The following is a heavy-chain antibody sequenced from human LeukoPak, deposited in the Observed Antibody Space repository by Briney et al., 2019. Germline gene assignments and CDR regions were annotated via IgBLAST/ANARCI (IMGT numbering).Heavy chain of an antibody. Sequence: PSETLSLTCTVSGGSISSYYWSWIRQPPGKGLEWIGYIYYSGSTNYNPSLKSRVTISVDTSKNQFSLKLRSVTAADTAVYYCARHRCSSTSCSDYYFDYWGQGTLVTVSS. CDR2: IYYSGST. D-gene: IGHD2-2*01. J-gene: IGHJ4*02. CDR1: GGSISSYY. V-gene: IGHV4-59*08. CDR3: ARHRCSSTSCSDYYFDY.